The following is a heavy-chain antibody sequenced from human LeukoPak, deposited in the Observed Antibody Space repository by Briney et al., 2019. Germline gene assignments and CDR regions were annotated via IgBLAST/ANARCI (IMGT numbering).Heavy chain of an antibody. V-gene: IGHV4-38-2*01. CDR3: ARGILL. Sequence: PSETLSLTCAVSGYSISSGYYWGWIRQPPGKGLEWIGSIYHSGSTYYNPSLKSRVTISVDTSKNRFSLKLNSVTAADTAVYYCARGILLWGQGTLVTVSS. CDR1: GYSISSGYY. J-gene: IGHJ4*02. CDR2: IYHSGST. D-gene: IGHD2-15*01.